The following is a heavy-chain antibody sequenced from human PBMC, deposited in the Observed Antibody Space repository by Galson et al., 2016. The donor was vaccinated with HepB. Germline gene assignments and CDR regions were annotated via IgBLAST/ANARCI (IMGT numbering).Heavy chain of an antibody. CDR1: GFTFSNFA. CDR3: ATGRGFGNPFDY. V-gene: IGHV3-23*01. CDR2: ISQDGLSR. J-gene: IGHJ4*02. D-gene: IGHD3-10*01. Sequence: SLRLSCAASGFTFSNFAMTWVRQAPGKGLEWVSGISQDGLSRYYADSMKGRFTISRDNSKNTLSLQMDSLRAEDTAVYCCATGRGFGNPFDYWGQGTLVTVSS.